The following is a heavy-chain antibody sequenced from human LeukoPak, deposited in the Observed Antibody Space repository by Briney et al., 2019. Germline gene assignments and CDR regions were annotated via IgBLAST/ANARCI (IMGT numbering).Heavy chain of an antibody. D-gene: IGHD3-3*01. CDR2: INPSGGST. J-gene: IGHJ6*02. CDR1: GYTFTSYY. CDR3: ARAEYDFWSGYWASGYYYYGMDV. Sequence: ASVKVSCKASGYTFTSYYMHWVRQAPGQGLEWMGIINPSGGSTSYAQKFQGRVTMTRDTSTSTVYMELSSLRSEDTAVYYCARAEYDFWSGYWASGYYYYGMDVWSQGTTVTVSS. V-gene: IGHV1-46*01.